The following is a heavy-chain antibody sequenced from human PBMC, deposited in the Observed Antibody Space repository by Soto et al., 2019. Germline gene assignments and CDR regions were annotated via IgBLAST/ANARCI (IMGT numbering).Heavy chain of an antibody. J-gene: IGHJ3*01. D-gene: IGHD3-22*01. CDR1: GGSINRSTYY. CDR3: ATPVTSGYQALEV. V-gene: IGHV4-39*01. CDR2: IYSSGST. Sequence: PSETLSLTCTVSGGSINRSTYYWGWLRQPPGKGLEWIGSIYSSGSTYYHPSLKSRVTISVDTSKNQFFLKLSSVTAADTAVYYCATPVTSGYQALEVWGQGTMVTVSS.